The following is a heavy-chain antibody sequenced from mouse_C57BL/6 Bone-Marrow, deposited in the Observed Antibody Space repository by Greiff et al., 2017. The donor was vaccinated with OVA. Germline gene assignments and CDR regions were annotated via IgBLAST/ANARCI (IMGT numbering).Heavy chain of an antibody. CDR2: INPSSGYT. J-gene: IGHJ4*01. CDR3: ARLHYGPYYAMDY. D-gene: IGHD1-2*01. V-gene: IGHV1-7*01. Sequence: VQLQQSGAELAKPGASVKLSCKASGYTFTSYWMHWVKQRPGQGLEWIGYINPSSGYTKYNQKFKDKATWTADKSSSTAYMQLSSLTYEDSAVYYCARLHYGPYYAMDYWGQGTSVTVSS. CDR1: GYTFTSYW.